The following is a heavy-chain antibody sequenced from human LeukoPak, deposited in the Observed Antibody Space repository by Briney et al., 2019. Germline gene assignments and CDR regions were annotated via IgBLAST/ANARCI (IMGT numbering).Heavy chain of an antibody. Sequence: SETLSLTCTVSGGSISSYYWSWIRQPAGKGLEWIGRIHTSGSTNYNPSLKSRVTMSVDTSKNQFSLKLSSVTAADTAVYYCARMPFEYYYGSGSYPHFAFDIWGQGIMVTVSS. CDR3: ARMPFEYYYGSGSYPHFAFDI. D-gene: IGHD3-10*01. V-gene: IGHV4-4*07. J-gene: IGHJ3*02. CDR2: IHTSGST. CDR1: GGSISSYY.